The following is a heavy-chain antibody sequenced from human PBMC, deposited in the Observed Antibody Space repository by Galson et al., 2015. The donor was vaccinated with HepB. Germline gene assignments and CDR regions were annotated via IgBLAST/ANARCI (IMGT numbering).Heavy chain of an antibody. D-gene: IGHD4-17*01. Sequence: LTCTVSGGSISSYYWSWIRQPPGKGLEWIGYIYYSGSTNYNPSLKSRVTISVDTSKNQFSLKLSSVTAADTAVYYCASGAGVTTPWDYWGQGTLVTVSS. CDR2: IYYSGST. CDR1: GGSISSYY. CDR3: ASGAGVTTPWDY. V-gene: IGHV4-59*01. J-gene: IGHJ4*02.